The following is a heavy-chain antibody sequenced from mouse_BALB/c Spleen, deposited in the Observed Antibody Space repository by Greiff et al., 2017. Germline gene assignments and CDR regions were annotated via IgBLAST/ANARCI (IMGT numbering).Heavy chain of an antibody. CDR1: GFNIKDTY. Sequence: EVQLQQSGAELVKPGASVKLSCTASGFNIKDTYMHWVKQRPEQGLEWIGRIDPANGNTKYDPKFQGKATITADTSSNTAYLQLSSLTSEDTAVYYCAISGDGSSSYYVMGYWGQGTSVTVSS. D-gene: IGHD1-1*01. CDR2: IDPANGNT. V-gene: IGHV14-3*02. J-gene: IGHJ4*01. CDR3: AISGDGSSSYYVMGY.